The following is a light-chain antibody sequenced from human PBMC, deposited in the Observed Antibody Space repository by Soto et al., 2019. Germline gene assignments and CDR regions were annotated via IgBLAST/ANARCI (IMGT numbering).Light chain of an antibody. J-gene: IGKJ1*01. CDR1: QSVSSSY. Sequence: EIVLTQSPGTLSLSPGKRATLSCRASQSVSSSYLAWYQQKPGQAPRLLIYGASSRATGIPDRFRGSGSGTDFTLTISRLEPEDSAVYYCQQYGSSRTFRQGPKVEIK. CDR3: QQYGSSRT. V-gene: IGKV3-20*01. CDR2: GAS.